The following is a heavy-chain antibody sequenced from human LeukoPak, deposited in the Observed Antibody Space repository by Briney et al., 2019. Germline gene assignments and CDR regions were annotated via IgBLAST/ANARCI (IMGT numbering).Heavy chain of an antibody. CDR1: GFTFSYYT. CDR3: ARALHCSSTSCYLHYMDV. D-gene: IGHD2-2*01. Sequence: PGGSLRLXCTASGFTFSYYTMNWVRQAAGKGLEWVSSISSSSSYIYYADSVKGRFTISRDNAKNSLYLQMNSLRAEDTAVYYCARALHCSSTSCYLHYMDVWGKGATVTVSS. J-gene: IGHJ6*03. CDR2: ISSSSSYI. V-gene: IGHV3-21*01.